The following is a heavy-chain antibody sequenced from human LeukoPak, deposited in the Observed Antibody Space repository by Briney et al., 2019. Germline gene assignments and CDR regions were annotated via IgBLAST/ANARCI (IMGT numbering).Heavy chain of an antibody. Sequence: PGGSLRLSCAASGFTFSSYSMNWVRQAPGKGLEWVSYISSSSSTIYYADSVKGRFTISRDNAKNSLYLQMYSLRAEDTAVYYCARDGSRYCSSTSCYIYYYYYMDVWGKGTTVTVSS. CDR1: GFTFSSYS. J-gene: IGHJ6*03. CDR2: ISSSSSTI. CDR3: ARDGSRYCSSTSCYIYYYYYMDV. V-gene: IGHV3-48*01. D-gene: IGHD2-2*01.